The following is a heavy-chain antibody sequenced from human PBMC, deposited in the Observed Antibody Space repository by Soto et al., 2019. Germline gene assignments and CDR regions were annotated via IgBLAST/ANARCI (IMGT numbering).Heavy chain of an antibody. D-gene: IGHD2-2*02. CDR1: GFTFSSYG. CDR3: ARMVSRCSSTSCYTHYYYYGMDV. Sequence: GGSLRLSCAASGFTFSSYGMHWVRHAPGQGLQWEAVIWYDGSNKYYADSVKGRFTISRDNSKNTLYLQMNSLRAEDTAVYYCARMVSRCSSTSCYTHYYYYGMDVWGQGTTVTVSS. V-gene: IGHV3-33*01. CDR2: IWYDGSNK. J-gene: IGHJ6*02.